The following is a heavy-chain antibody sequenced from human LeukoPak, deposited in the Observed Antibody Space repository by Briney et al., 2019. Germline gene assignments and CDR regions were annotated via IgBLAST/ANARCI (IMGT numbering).Heavy chain of an antibody. CDR3: ARGDLTGTISL. CDR1: GYSFTTNG. Sequence: SVKVSCKASGYSFTTNGISWVRQAPGQGLEWMGRIIPILGIANYAQKFQGRVTITADKSTSTAYMELSSLRSEDTAVYYCARGDLTGTISLWGQGTLVTVSS. J-gene: IGHJ4*02. CDR2: IIPILGIA. D-gene: IGHD1-7*01. V-gene: IGHV1-69*04.